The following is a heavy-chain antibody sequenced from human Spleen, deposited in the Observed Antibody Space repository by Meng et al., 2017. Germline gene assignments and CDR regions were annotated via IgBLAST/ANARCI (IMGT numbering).Heavy chain of an antibody. CDR1: GFTFSTHS. J-gene: IGHJ4*02. V-gene: IGHV3-23*01. CDR2: ISSNT. CDR3: AQAPGGISGYRFDL. D-gene: IGHD3-22*01. Sequence: GESLKISCVASGFTFSTHSMYWVRQAPGKGLEWVSTISSNTFYADSVKGRFTISRDNSKNTLYLQMNSLRADDTAVYYCAQAPGGISGYRFDLWGQGTLVTVSS.